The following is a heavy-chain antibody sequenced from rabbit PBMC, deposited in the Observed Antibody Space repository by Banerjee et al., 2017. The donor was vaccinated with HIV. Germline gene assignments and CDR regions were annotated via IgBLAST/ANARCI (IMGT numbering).Heavy chain of an antibody. D-gene: IGHD2-1*01. CDR1: GFSFSSGYD. CDR3: ARDAGIGGDYWDL. J-gene: IGHJ2*01. V-gene: IGHV1S45*01. CDR2: IYAGSSGFT. Sequence: QEQLEESGGDLVKPEGSLTLTCTASGFSFSSGYDMCWVRQAPGKGLEWIACIYAGSSGFTYFASWAKGRFTISKTSSTTVTLQMTSLTAADTATYFCARDAGIGGDYWDLRGPGTLVTVS.